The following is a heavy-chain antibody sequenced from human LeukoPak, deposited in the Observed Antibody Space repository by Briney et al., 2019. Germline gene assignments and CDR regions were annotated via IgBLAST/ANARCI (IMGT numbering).Heavy chain of an antibody. CDR3: ARAEVDIVVVPANYGMDV. CDR1: GYTFTSYG. J-gene: IGHJ6*04. V-gene: IGHV1-18*04. Sequence: ASVKVSCKASGYTFTSYGISWVRQAPGQGLEWMGWISAYNGNTNYALKLQGRVTMTTDTSTSTAYMELRSLRSDDTAVYYCARAEVDIVVVPANYGMDVWGKGTTVTVSS. D-gene: IGHD2-2*03. CDR2: ISAYNGNT.